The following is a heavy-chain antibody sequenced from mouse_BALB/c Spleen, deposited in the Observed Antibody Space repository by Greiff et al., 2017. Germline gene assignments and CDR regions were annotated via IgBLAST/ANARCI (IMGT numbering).Heavy chain of an antibody. CDR2: IYPGSGST. CDR1: GYTFTDYV. CDR3: ARNDGYHYAMDY. J-gene: IGHJ4*01. D-gene: IGHD2-3*01. Sequence: VQGVESGPELVKPGASVKMSCKASGYTFTDYVISWVKQRTGQGLEWIGEIYPGSGSTYYNEKFKGKATLTADKSSSTAYMQLSSLTSEDSAVYDCARNDGYHYAMDYWGQGTSVTVSS. V-gene: IGHV1-77*01.